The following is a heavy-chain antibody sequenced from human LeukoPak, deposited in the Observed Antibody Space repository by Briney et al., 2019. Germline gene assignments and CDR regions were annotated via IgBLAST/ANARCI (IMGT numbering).Heavy chain of an antibody. CDR2: IKQDGSEK. J-gene: IGHJ3*02. D-gene: IGHD3-22*01. CDR1: GFTFSGYW. V-gene: IGHV3-7*01. CDR3: ARVRDPRQYYYDNSGYRNAFDI. Sequence: PEGSLRLSCAASGFTFSGYWMSWVRQAPGKGLEWVANIKQDGSEKYYVDSVKGRFTISRDNAKNSLYLQMNSLRAEDTAVYYCARVRDPRQYYYDNSGYRNAFDIWGQGTMVTVSS.